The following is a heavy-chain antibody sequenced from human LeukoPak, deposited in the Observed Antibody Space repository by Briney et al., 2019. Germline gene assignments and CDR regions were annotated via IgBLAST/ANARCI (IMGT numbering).Heavy chain of an antibody. CDR1: GGSISSGGYS. CDR3: ARDHTETSSLNFRNYYYYGMDI. CDR2: IYYRGST. V-gene: IGHV4-31*11. Sequence: PSQTLSLTCAVSGGSISSGGYSWSWIRQPPGKGLEWIGYIYYRGSTYYNPSLTSRVTMPVDTSKNQFSLKLSSVTAADTAIYYCARDHTETSSLNFRNYYYYGMDIWGQGTTVIVSS. J-gene: IGHJ6*02. D-gene: IGHD4-4*01.